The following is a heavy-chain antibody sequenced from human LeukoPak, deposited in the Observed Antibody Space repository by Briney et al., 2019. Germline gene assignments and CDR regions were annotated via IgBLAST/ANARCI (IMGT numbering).Heavy chain of an antibody. V-gene: IGHV4-59*01. Sequence: SETLSLTCTVSGGSISNSYWNWIRQPPGKELEWIGYIYFSGSTNYNPSLKSRVTISVDTSKNQFSLKLTSVTAADTAFYYCAREAYSSSVFAYWGQGTLVTVSS. D-gene: IGHD6-6*01. CDR2: IYFSGST. CDR1: GGSISNSY. J-gene: IGHJ4*02. CDR3: AREAYSSSVFAY.